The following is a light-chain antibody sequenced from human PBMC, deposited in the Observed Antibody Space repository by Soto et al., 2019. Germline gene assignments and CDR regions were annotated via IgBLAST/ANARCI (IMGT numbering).Light chain of an antibody. Sequence: DIQMTQSPSTLSASVGDRVTITCRASQSVNKWLAWYQQKPGRAPNLVIYDASTLQTSVTSTFSGSGSGTEFTLTISSLQPDDFGNYYCQQYQSWPYTFGQGTKLEIK. J-gene: IGKJ2*01. V-gene: IGKV1-5*01. CDR1: QSVNKW. CDR2: DAS. CDR3: QQYQSWPYT.